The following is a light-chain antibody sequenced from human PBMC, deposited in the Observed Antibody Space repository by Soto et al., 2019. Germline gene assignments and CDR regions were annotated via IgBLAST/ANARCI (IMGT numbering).Light chain of an antibody. Sequence: DIQMTQSPSSVSASVGVRVTITCRASLDISTWLAWYQQKPGKAPNLLVHSASTLHSGVPSRFSGSGSGTDFTLTISGLQPEDFATYYCQQANSFPITFGQGTRLEIK. CDR1: LDISTW. CDR3: QQANSFPIT. J-gene: IGKJ5*01. V-gene: IGKV1D-12*01. CDR2: SAS.